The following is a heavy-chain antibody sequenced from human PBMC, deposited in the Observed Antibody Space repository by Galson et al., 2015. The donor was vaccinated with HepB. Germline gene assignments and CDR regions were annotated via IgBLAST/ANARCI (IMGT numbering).Heavy chain of an antibody. J-gene: IGHJ4*02. Sequence: SVKVSCKASGYSFTNYGITWVRQAPGQGLEWMGWISPYNGNTNYAQNLQGRVTMTADTSTTTAFMELRGLKSDDTAVYYCAREEGVAVGTDSLDCGGQGTLLTVSS. CDR2: ISPYNGNT. CDR3: AREEGVAVGTDSLDC. V-gene: IGHV1-18*01. CDR1: GYSFTNYG. D-gene: IGHD6-13*01.